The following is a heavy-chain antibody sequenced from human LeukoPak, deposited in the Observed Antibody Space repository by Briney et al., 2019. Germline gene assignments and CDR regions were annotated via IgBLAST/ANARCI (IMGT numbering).Heavy chain of an antibody. CDR1: GGSFSGYY. J-gene: IGHJ2*01. D-gene: IGHD3-10*01. CDR3: ARMVRGVRPRYFDL. Sequence: SETLSLTCAVYGGSFSGYYWSWIRQPPGKGLEWIGEINHSGSTNYNPSLKSRVTISVDTSENQFSLKLSSVTAADTAVYYCARMVRGVRPRYFDLWGRGTLVTVSS. CDR2: INHSGST. V-gene: IGHV4-34*01.